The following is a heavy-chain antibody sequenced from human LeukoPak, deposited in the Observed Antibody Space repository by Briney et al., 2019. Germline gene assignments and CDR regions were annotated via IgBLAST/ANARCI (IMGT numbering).Heavy chain of an antibody. CDR1: GGSISSYY. J-gene: IGHJ4*02. V-gene: IGHV4-59*01. CDR2: IFYSGST. Sequence: TPSETLSLTCTVSGGSISSYYWSWIRQPPGKGLEWIGYIFYSGSTSYNPSLKSRVTISVDTSKNQFSLKLSSVTAADTAVYFCARSGSTAFDYWGQGTLVTVSS. D-gene: IGHD1-26*01. CDR3: ARSGSTAFDY.